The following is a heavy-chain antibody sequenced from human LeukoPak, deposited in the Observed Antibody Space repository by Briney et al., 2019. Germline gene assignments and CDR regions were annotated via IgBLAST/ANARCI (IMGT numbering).Heavy chain of an antibody. Sequence: GGSLRLSCAASRFTFSSYAMSWVRQAPGKGLEWVSATSGSGGSTYYADSVKGRFTISRDNSKNALYLQMNSLRAEDTAVYYCAKAEGLYYYDSSGNLRGAFVIWGQWTMVTVSS. V-gene: IGHV3-23*01. CDR1: RFTFSSYA. CDR3: AKAEGLYYYDSSGNLRGAFVI. D-gene: IGHD3-22*01. CDR2: TSGSGGST. J-gene: IGHJ3*02.